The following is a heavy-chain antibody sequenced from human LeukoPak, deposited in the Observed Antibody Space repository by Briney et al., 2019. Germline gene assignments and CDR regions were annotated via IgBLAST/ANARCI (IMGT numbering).Heavy chain of an antibody. CDR2: ISNDGNEK. CDR1: GFTFSSYT. Sequence: GRSLRLSCAASGFTFSSYTLHWVRHAPGKGLEWVAVISNDGNEKYYADSVKGRFTISRDNFKNTLYLQMNSLRAEDTAIYYCAKGLYDYALDVWGQGTAVTVSS. CDR3: AKGLYDYALDV. J-gene: IGHJ6*02. V-gene: IGHV3-30*04.